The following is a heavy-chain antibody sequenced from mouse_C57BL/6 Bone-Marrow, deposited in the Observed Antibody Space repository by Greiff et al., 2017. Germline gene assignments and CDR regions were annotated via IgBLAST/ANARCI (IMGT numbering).Heavy chain of an antibody. CDR1: GYTFTSYW. V-gene: IGHV1-74*01. J-gene: IGHJ4*01. CDR3: EIPLLYYGSSYDAMDY. Sequence: QVQLQQPGAELVKPGASVKVSCKASGYTFTSYWMHWVKQRPGQGLEWIGRIHPSDSDTNYNQKFKGKATLTVDKSSSTAYMQLSSLTSEDSAVYYCEIPLLYYGSSYDAMDYWGQGTSVTVSS. CDR2: IHPSDSDT. D-gene: IGHD1-1*01.